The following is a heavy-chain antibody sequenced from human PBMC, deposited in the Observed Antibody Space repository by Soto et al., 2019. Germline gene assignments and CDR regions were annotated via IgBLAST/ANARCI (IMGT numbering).Heavy chain of an antibody. V-gene: IGHV3-33*01. CDR1: GFRFSDYG. CDR3: ARDYTHVSGRTYGYYGMDV. Sequence: QVQLVASGGGVVQPGRSLRLSCVTSGFRFSDYGMHWVRHAPGKGLEWVAVILFDGTGDLYVDSVKGRFTISRDISKNTMYLQVNSLRVEDTAVYYCARDYTHVSGRTYGYYGMDVWGQGTTVSVSS. D-gene: IGHD2-15*01. CDR2: ILFDGTGD. J-gene: IGHJ6*02.